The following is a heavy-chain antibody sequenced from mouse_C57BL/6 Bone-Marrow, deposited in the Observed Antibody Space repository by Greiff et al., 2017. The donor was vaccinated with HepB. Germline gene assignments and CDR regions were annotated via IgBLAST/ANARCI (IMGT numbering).Heavy chain of an antibody. Sequence: EVHLVESGGGLVKPGGSLKLSCAASGFTFSSYAMSWVRQTPEKRLEWVATISDGGSYTYYPDNVKGRFTISRDNAKNNLYLQMSHLKSEDTAMYYCARGGGPFAYWGQGTLVTVSA. CDR1: GFTFSSYA. CDR3: ARGGGPFAY. CDR2: ISDGGSYT. V-gene: IGHV5-4*01. J-gene: IGHJ3*01.